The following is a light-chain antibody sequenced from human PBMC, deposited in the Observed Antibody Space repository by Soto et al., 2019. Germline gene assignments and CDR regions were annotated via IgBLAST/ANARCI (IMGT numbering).Light chain of an antibody. CDR1: TSSIGSNA. J-gene: IGLJ1*01. V-gene: IGLV1-44*01. CDR3: ATWDDSLNAFV. Sequence: QSLRTHSPSSSGTPGQRITIYCSGSTSSIGSNAVNWYQQFPGTAPTFLIYNDDQRPSGVPDRFSGSKSGTSASLAISGLHSEDEADYYCATWDDSLNAFVFGTGTKVTVL. CDR2: NDD.